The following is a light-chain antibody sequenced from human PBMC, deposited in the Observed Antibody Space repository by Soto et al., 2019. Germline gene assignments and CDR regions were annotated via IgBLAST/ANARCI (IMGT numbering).Light chain of an antibody. CDR2: EVS. CDR3: NSYTTSSNWV. CDR1: SSDVGAYNY. V-gene: IGLV2-14*01. Sequence: QPVLTQPASVSGSPGQSITISCTGTSSDVGAYNYVSWYQHHPGKAPKLRIYEVSNRPSGISNRFSGSKSGNTASLTISGLQAEDEADYYCNSYTTSSNWVFGGGTKLTVL. J-gene: IGLJ3*02.